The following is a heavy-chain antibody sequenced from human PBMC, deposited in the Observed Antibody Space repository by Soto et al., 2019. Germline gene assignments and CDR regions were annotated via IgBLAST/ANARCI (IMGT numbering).Heavy chain of an antibody. CDR2: IYSGGST. CDR1: GFTVSSNY. CDR3: ARGPNLDYAPFEA. Sequence: PGGSLRLSCAASGFTVSSNYMSWVRQAPGKGLEWVSVIYSGGSTYYADSVKGRFTISRHNSKNTLYLQMNSLRAEDTAVYYCARGPNLDYAPFEAWGQGTLVTVSS. J-gene: IGHJ5*02. V-gene: IGHV3-53*04. D-gene: IGHD4-17*01.